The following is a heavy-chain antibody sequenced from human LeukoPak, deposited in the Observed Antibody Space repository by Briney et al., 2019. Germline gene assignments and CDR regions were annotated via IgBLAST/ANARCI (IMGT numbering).Heavy chain of an antibody. Sequence: RASVKVSCKASGYTFTGYYMHWVRQAPGQGLEWMGWINPNSGGTNYAQKFQGRVTMTRDTSISTAYMELSRLRSDDTAVYYCARDEYCSSTTCFYPYYMDVWGKGTTVTVSS. CDR2: INPNSGGT. CDR3: ARDEYCSSTTCFYPYYMDV. D-gene: IGHD2-2*01. J-gene: IGHJ6*03. CDR1: GYTFTGYY. V-gene: IGHV1-2*02.